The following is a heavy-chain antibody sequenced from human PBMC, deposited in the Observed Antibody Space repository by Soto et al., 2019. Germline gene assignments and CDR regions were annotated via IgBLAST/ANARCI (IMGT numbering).Heavy chain of an antibody. CDR3: ATWLQREHGFDI. CDR1: GFTFKSYA. V-gene: IGHV3-23*01. Sequence: EVQLLESGGDLVKPGGSLRLSCATSGFTFKSYAMSWVRQAPGKGLEWVSGISGSGDTTTYYSDSVKGRFTISRDNSKNTLFLRMNSLRPDDTAVYYCATWLQREHGFDIWGLGTMVTVSS. J-gene: IGHJ3*02. CDR2: ISGSGDTTT. D-gene: IGHD1-1*01.